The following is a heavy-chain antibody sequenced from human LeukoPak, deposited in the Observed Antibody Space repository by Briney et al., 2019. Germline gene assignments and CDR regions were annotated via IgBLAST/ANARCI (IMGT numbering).Heavy chain of an antibody. CDR1: GYTFTGYY. CDR3: ARGSSSPVPNFDC. CDR2: INPNNGGT. D-gene: IGHD6-13*01. V-gene: IGHV1-2*02. Sequence: ASVKVSCKASGYTFTGYYMRWVRQAPGQGLEWVGWINPNNGGTSYAQKFQGRVTMTRDTSIATAYMELPTLTSDDTAVYYCARGSSSPVPNFDCWGQGTLVTVSS. J-gene: IGHJ4*02.